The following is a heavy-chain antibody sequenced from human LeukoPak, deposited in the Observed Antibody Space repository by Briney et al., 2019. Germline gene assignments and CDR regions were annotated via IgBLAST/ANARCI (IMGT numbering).Heavy chain of an antibody. V-gene: IGHV3-21*01. CDR3: ARDLALYRSGFGNY. CDR2: ISSSSSYI. CDR1: GFTFSSYS. D-gene: IGHD6-19*01. J-gene: IGHJ4*02. Sequence: GGSLTLSCAVSGFTFSSYSMNWVRQPPGKGLEWVSSISSSSSYIYYADSVKSRFTSSRDNAKNSLYLQMNSLRAEDTAVYYCARDLALYRSGFGNYWGQGTLVTVSS.